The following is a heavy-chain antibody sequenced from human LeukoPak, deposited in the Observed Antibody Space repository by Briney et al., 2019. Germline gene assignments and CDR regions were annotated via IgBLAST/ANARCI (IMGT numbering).Heavy chain of an antibody. D-gene: IGHD2-21*02. CDR2: IYYSGST. CDR1: GGSISSGDYY. J-gene: IGHJ3*02. Sequence: PSETLSLTCTVSGGSISSGDYYGSWIRQPPGKGLEWIGYIYYSGSTKYNPSLKSRVTISVDTSKNQFSLKLSSVTAADTAVYYCARELRGYAFDIWGQGTMVTVSS. V-gene: IGHV4-61*08. CDR3: ARELRGYAFDI.